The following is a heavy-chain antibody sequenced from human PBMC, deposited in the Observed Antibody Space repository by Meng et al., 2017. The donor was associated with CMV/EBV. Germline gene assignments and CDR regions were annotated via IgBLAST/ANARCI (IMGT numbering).Heavy chain of an antibody. CDR1: TFTLSNHD. V-gene: IGHV3-48*03. Sequence: GGSLRLSCSSSTFTLSNHDMNWVRQAPGKGLEWLSHINRGDSVIAYADSVRGRFTISRDIAKNSLYLQMNSLRVEDTALYYCTKDQGISDYSMDVWGQGTTVTVSS. J-gene: IGHJ6*02. CDR2: INRGDSVI. CDR3: TKDQGISDYSMDV. D-gene: IGHD2/OR15-2a*01.